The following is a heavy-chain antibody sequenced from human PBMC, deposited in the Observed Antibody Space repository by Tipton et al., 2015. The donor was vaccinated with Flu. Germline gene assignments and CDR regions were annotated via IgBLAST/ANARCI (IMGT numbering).Heavy chain of an antibody. CDR1: GFTFGDYA. V-gene: IGHV3-49*03. Sequence: RSLRLSCTASGFTFGDYAMSWFRQAPGKGLEWVGFIRSKAYGGTTEYAASVKGRFTISRDDSKSIAYLQMNSLKTEDTAVYYCTRHHTQNRYCSGGSCYSVCWGQGTLVTVSS. CDR3: TRHHTQNRYCSGGSCYSVC. D-gene: IGHD2-15*01. CDR2: IRSKAYGGTT. J-gene: IGHJ4*02.